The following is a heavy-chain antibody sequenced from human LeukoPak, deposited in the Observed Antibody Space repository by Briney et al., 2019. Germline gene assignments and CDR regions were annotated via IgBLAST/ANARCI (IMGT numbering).Heavy chain of an antibody. V-gene: IGHV1-2*02. CDR1: GYTFTAYY. D-gene: IGHD1-26*01. CDR2: INPNSGGT. J-gene: IGHJ4*02. Sequence: GASVTVSFKASGYTFTAYYMHWVRQAPGQGREWMGWINPNSGGTNYAQKSQGRVTMTRDTSISTAYMELSRLRSDDTAVYYCATAAPKRAIDYWGQGTLVTVSS. CDR3: ATAAPKRAIDY.